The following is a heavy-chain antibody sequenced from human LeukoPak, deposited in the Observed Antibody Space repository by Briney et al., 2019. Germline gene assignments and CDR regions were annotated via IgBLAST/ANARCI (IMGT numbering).Heavy chain of an antibody. V-gene: IGHV3-48*02. J-gene: IGHJ4*02. D-gene: IGHD3-22*01. Sequence: GGSLRLSCAASGFTFSNYNIKWVRQPPGKGLEWVSYISSSSRTIYYADSVKGRFTISRDNAKNLVYLQMKSLRDEDTAVYYCATKGYFDSSGYYYTVNYWGQGTLVTVSS. CDR3: ATKGYFDSSGYYYTVNY. CDR2: ISSSSRTI. CDR1: GFTFSNYN.